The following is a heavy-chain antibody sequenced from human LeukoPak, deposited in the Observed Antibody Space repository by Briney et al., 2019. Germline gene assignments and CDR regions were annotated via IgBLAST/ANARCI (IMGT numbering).Heavy chain of an antibody. V-gene: IGHV3-48*02. CDR3: ARDHDWAFDL. CDR2: INHNAEMI. D-gene: IGHD3-9*01. Sequence: GGSLRLSCEASGFPFGSYVISWVRQAPGKGLEWIAYINHNAEMIFYPDFMKGRFTISRDNAKSSLYLQMNALRYEDTAIYYCARDHDWAFDLWGQGTLVTVSS. J-gene: IGHJ4*02. CDR1: GFPFGSYV.